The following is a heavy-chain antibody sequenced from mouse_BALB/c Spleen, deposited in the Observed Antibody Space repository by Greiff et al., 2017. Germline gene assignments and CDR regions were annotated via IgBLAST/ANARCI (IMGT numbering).Heavy chain of an antibody. CDR3: ASRYPGMDY. CDR2: ISYSGST. D-gene: IGHD2-14*01. Sequence: EVQGVESGPGLVKPSQSLSLTCTVTGYSITSDYAWNWIRQLPGNKLEWMGYISYSGSTSYNPSLKSRISITRDTSKNQFFLQLNSVTTEDTATCYCASRYPGMDYWGQGTSVTVSS. J-gene: IGHJ4*01. V-gene: IGHV3-2*02. CDR1: GYSITSDYA.